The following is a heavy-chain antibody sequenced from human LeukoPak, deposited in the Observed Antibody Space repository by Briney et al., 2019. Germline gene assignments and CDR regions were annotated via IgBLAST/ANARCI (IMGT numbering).Heavy chain of an antibody. CDR1: GFTFSSYA. Sequence: GGSLRLSCAASGFTFSSYAMRWVRQAPGEGREWVSAINGSGGSTYYAGSVKGRLTIPRDKSKNTLYLQMNSLRAEDTAVYYCAKDRITIFDAISRGLLCMDVWGQGTTVTVSS. V-gene: IGHV3-23*01. D-gene: IGHD3-9*01. J-gene: IGHJ6*02. CDR3: AKDRITIFDAISRGLLCMDV. CDR2: INGSGGST.